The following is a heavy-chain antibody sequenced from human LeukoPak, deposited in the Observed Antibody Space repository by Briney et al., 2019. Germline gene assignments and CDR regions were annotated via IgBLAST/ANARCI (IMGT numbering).Heavy chain of an antibody. CDR3: ARAWGVRGVWAKYYFDY. D-gene: IGHD3-10*01. Sequence: ASVKVSCKASGYTFTGYYMHWVRQAPGQGLEWMGWINPNSGGTNYAQKFQGRVTMTRDTSISTAYMELSRLRSDDTAVYYCARAWGVRGVWAKYYFDYWGQGTLVTVSS. CDR1: GYTFTGYY. J-gene: IGHJ4*02. CDR2: INPNSGGT. V-gene: IGHV1-2*02.